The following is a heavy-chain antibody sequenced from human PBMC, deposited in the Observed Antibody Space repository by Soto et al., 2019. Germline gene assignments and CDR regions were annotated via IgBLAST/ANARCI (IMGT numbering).Heavy chain of an antibody. Sequence: SETLSLTCAVYGGSFSGYYWSWIRQPPGKGLEWIGEISHSGGTTYNPSLKSRVTISVDTSKNQFSLKLSSVTAADTAVYYCARGATTVEHYYYYGMDVWGQGTTVTVSS. V-gene: IGHV4-34*01. D-gene: IGHD4-17*01. J-gene: IGHJ6*02. CDR2: ISHSGGT. CDR1: GGSFSGYY. CDR3: ARGATTVEHYYYYGMDV.